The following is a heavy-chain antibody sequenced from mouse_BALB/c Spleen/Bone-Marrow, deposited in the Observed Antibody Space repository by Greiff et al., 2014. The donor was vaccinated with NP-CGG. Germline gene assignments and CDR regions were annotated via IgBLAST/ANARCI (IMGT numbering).Heavy chain of an antibody. V-gene: IGHV1S29*02. CDR3: ARGAAYGYYLGLAY. J-gene: IGHJ3*01. CDR1: GYTFTDYN. Sequence: VQLQQSGPELVKPGASVKISCKASGYTFTDYNMHWVKQSHGKSLEWIGYIYPYNGGTVYKQKFKSKATLTVDNSSSTANMELRILTSEDSAVYYCARGAAYGYYLGLAYWGQGTLVTVSA. D-gene: IGHD2-3*01. CDR2: IYPYNGGT.